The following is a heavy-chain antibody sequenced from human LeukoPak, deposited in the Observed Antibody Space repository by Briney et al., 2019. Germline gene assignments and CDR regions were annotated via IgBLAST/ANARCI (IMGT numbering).Heavy chain of an antibody. CDR1: GFTFSSYS. V-gene: IGHV3-23*01. CDR3: AKSGYNRFDY. D-gene: IGHD5-24*01. Sequence: GGSLRPSCAASGFTFSSYSMNWVRQAPGKGLEWVSAISGSGSSGGSTYYADSVKGRFTISRDNSKNTLYLQMNSLRAEDTAVYYCAKSGYNRFDYWGQGTLVTVSS. J-gene: IGHJ4*02. CDR2: ISGSGSSGGST.